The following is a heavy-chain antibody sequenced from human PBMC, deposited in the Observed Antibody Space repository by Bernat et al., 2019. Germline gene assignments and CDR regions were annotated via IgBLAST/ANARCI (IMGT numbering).Heavy chain of an antibody. D-gene: IGHD6-6*01. CDR2: ISSSGSTI. V-gene: IGHV3-48*03. CDR1: GFTFISYE. J-gene: IGHJ5*02. Sequence: EVQLVESGGGLVQPGGSLRLSCAASGFTFISYEMNWVRQAPGKGLEWVSYISSSGSTIYYVDSVKGRFTISRDNAKNSLYLQMNSLRVYDTAVYYLARAKSSSSRYGFDPWGHGTLVTVSS. CDR3: ARAKSSSSRYGFDP.